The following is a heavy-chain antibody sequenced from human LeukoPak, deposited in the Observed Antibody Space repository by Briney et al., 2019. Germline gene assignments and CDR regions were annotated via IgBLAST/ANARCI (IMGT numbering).Heavy chain of an antibody. J-gene: IGHJ4*02. CDR3: TTHYCTSTTCWEVGFDS. D-gene: IGHD2/OR15-2a*01. V-gene: IGHV3-30*03. Sequence: GGSLRLSCAASGFTFSSYGMHWVRQAPGKGLEWVAVISYDGSNKYYADSVKGRFTISRDNSKNTLYLQVDSLKTEDTAVYYCTTHYCTSTTCWEVGFDSWGQGTLVTVSS. CDR1: GFTFSSYG. CDR2: ISYDGSNK.